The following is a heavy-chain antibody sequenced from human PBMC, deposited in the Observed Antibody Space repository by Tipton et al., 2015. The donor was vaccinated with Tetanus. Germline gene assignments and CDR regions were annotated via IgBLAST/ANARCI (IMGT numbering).Heavy chain of an antibody. V-gene: IGHV4-39*07. J-gene: IGHJ6*02. CDR3: VRDRGLTTSGGIGMDV. CDR1: GASISNNFFY. Sequence: TLSLTCTVSGASISNNFFYWGWIRQSPGRGLEWIGTIYYTGNTNYNPSLKSRVTISVDTSKSQFSLKLTSVTAADTAVYYCVRDRGLTTSGGIGMDVWGQGTTVTVSS. CDR2: IYYTGNT. D-gene: IGHD4-17*01.